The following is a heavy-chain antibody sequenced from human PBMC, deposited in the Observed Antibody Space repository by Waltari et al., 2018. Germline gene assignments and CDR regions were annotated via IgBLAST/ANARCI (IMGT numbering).Heavy chain of an antibody. CDR2: IWYDGRYE. J-gene: IGHJ4*02. CDR3: ARDFASTYFFDY. Sequence: QVQLVESGGGVVQPGRSLRLSCAASGFDLRGYVMHWVIQAPGKGLEWVAVIWYDGRYEYYADSVKGRFTISRDNSKDTLYLQMNSLRAEDTAVYYCARDFASTYFFDYWGQGTLVTVSS. V-gene: IGHV3-33*01. CDR1: GFDLRGYV.